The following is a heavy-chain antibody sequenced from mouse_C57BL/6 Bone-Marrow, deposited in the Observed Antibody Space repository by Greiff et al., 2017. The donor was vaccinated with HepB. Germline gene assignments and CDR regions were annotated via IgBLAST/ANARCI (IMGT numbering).Heavy chain of an antibody. CDR2: IDPSDSYT. CDR3: ARGENGYDEAY. V-gene: IGHV1-69*01. CDR1: GYTFTSYW. Sequence: QVQLQQPGAELVMPGASVKLSCKASGYTFTSYWMHWVKQRPGQGLEWIGEIDPSDSYTNYNQKFKGKSTLTVDKSSSTAYMQLSSLTSEDSAVYYCARGENGYDEAYWGQGTLVTVSA. J-gene: IGHJ3*01. D-gene: IGHD2-2*01.